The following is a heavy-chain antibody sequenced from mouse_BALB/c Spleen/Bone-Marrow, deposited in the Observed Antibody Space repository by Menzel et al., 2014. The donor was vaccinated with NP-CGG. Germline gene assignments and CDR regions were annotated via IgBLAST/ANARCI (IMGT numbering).Heavy chain of an antibody. CDR2: IDPYYGGS. V-gene: IGHV1-39*01. CDR1: GYSFTGYN. CDR3: ARSYLYAMDY. Sequence: EVQLQESGPELEKPGASVKILCKASGYSFTGYNMNWVKQSNGKSLGWIGNIDPYYGGSSYNQKFKGKATLTVDKSSSAAYTQLESLTSEDSAVYYCARSYLYAMDYWGQGTSVTVSS. J-gene: IGHJ4*01. D-gene: IGHD2-10*01.